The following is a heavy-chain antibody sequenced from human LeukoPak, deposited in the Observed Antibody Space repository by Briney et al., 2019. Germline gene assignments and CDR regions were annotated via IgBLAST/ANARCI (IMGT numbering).Heavy chain of an antibody. J-gene: IGHJ4*02. V-gene: IGHV3-23*01. D-gene: IGHD3-16*01. CDR1: GLTFTTYS. Sequence: PGGSLRLSCAASGLTFTTYSMNWVRQAPGKGLEWVSNIRENGSGTYYADSVKGRFTISRDNSKNTMYLQLNSLRDEDTAVYSCAKNSHYDYIWGATHWGQGTLLTVSS. CDR3: AKNSHYDYIWGATH. CDR2: IRENGSGT.